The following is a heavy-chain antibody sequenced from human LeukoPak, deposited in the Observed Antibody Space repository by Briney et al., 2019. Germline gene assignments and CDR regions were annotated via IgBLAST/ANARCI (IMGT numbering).Heavy chain of an antibody. D-gene: IGHD6-13*01. CDR3: MRGGGNSWFDY. CDR2: INPNSGDT. J-gene: IGHJ4*02. V-gene: IGHV1-2*02. Sequence: ASVKVSCKASGYTFTRHYFHWVRQAPGQGLEWMGWINPNSGDTNFAQKFQGRVTMTRATSISTVYMELTSLRSDDRALYYCMRGGGNSWFDYWGQGTLVSVSS. CDR1: GYTFTRHY.